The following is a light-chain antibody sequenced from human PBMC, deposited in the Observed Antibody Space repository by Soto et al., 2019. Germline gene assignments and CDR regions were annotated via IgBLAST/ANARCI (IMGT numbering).Light chain of an antibody. V-gene: IGLV1-40*01. CDR1: SSNIGAGYD. J-gene: IGLJ1*01. Sequence: QPVLTQPPSVARAPGQRVTISCTGSSSNIGAGYDVHWYQQLPGTAPKLLIYGNSNRPSGVPDRFSGSNSGTSASLAITGFRAEDEADYYCQSYDSSLSGYVFGTGTKLTVL. CDR3: QSYDSSLSGYV. CDR2: GNS.